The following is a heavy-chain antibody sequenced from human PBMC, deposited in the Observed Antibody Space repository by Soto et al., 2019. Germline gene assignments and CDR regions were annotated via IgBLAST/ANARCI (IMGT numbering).Heavy chain of an antibody. CDR3: ARNGVGATTRANYYYYGMDV. V-gene: IGHV4-59*08. CDR1: GGSISSYY. Sequence: QVQLQESGPGLVKPSETLSLTCTVSGGSISSYYWSWIRQPPGKGLEWIGYIYYSGSTNYNTSLKSRVTISVDTSKNQFSLKLSSVTAADTAVYYCARNGVGATTRANYYYYGMDVWGEGNTVTVSS. D-gene: IGHD1-26*01. CDR2: IYYSGST. J-gene: IGHJ6*04.